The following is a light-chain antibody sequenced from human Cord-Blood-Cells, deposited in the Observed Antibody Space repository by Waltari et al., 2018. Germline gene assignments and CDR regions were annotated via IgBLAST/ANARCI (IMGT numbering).Light chain of an antibody. Sequence: SYELTQPPSVSVSPGQTTRLTCSGDALPKQYAYWYQQKPGQAPVLGIYKDSERPSGIPERFSGSSSGTTVTLTISGVQAEDEADDYCQSADSSGTWVFGGGTKLTVL. CDR2: KDS. J-gene: IGLJ3*02. V-gene: IGLV3-25*02. CDR3: QSADSSGTWV. CDR1: ALPKQY.